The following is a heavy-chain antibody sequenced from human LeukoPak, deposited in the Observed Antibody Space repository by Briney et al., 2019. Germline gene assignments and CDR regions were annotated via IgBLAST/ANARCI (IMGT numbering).Heavy chain of an antibody. J-gene: IGHJ3*02. Sequence: GGSLRLSCAASGFTFSSYGMHWVRQAPGKGLEWVAVIWYDGSNKYYADSVKGRFTISRDNSKNTLYLQMNSLRAEDTAVYYCAKFVLRYFDWSMGTDAFDIWGQGTMVTVSS. V-gene: IGHV3-30*02. CDR2: IWYDGSNK. CDR1: GFTFSSYG. D-gene: IGHD3-9*01. CDR3: AKFVLRYFDWSMGTDAFDI.